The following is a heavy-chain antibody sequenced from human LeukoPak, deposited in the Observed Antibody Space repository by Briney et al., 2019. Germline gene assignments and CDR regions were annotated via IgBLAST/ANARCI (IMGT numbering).Heavy chain of an antibody. CDR3: ARHRAAGLNYFDY. CDR1: GGSISSSSYY. Sequence: PSETLSLTCTVSGGSISSSSYYWGWIRQPPGKGLEWIGSIYYSGSTYYNPSLKSRVTISVDTSKNQFSLKLSSVTAADTAVYYCARHRAAGLNYFDYWGQGTLVAVSS. CDR2: IYYSGST. D-gene: IGHD6-13*01. V-gene: IGHV4-39*01. J-gene: IGHJ4*02.